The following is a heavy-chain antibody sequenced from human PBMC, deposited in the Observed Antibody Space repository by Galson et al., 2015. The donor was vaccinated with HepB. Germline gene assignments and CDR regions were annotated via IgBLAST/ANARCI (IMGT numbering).Heavy chain of an antibody. D-gene: IGHD6-19*01. CDR3: AKDPYLYSALAGTMAGSDY. CDR1: GFTFSNYG. Sequence: SLRLSCAASGFTFSNYGMHWVRQAPGKGLEWVAVISYDGSNKYYADSVKGRFTISRDNSKNTLYLQMNSLRAEDTALYYCAKDPYLYSALAGTMAGSDYWDQGTLVTVSS. J-gene: IGHJ4*02. CDR2: ISYDGSNK. V-gene: IGHV3-30*18.